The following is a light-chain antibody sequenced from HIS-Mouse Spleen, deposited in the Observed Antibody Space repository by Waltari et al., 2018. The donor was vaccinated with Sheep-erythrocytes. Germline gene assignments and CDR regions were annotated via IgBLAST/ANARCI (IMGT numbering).Light chain of an antibody. CDR3: QQRSNWPPLT. CDR1: QSVSSY. J-gene: IGKJ4*01. Sequence: EIVLTHSPATLSLSPGERATLSCRGSQSVSSYLAWYQQKPGQAPRLLIYDASNRATRIPARFSGSGSGTDFTLTISSLEPEDFAVYYCQQRSNWPPLTFGGGTKVEIK. V-gene: IGKV3-11*01. CDR2: DAS.